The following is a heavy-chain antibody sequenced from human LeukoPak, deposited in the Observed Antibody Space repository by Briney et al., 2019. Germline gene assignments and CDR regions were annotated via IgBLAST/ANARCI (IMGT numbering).Heavy chain of an antibody. Sequence: SETLSLTCTVSGGSISSGGYYWSWIRQHPGKGLEWIGYIYYSGSTYYNPSLKSRVTISVDTSKNQFSLKLSSVTAADTAVYHCARDSGITIFGMRAFDIWGQGTMVTVSS. D-gene: IGHD3-3*01. CDR2: IYYSGST. CDR1: GGSISSGGYY. CDR3: ARDSGITIFGMRAFDI. J-gene: IGHJ3*02. V-gene: IGHV4-31*03.